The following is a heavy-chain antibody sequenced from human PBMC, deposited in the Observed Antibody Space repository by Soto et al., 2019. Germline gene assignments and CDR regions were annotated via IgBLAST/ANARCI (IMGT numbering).Heavy chain of an antibody. CDR3: ARDSSGSTAWFDP. V-gene: IGHV4-31*11. CDR1: GESFIGYY. J-gene: IGHJ5*02. CDR2: IYYSGST. Sequence: SETLSLTCAVYGESFIGYYWSWIRQHPGKGLEWIGYIYYSGSTYYNPSLKSRVTISVDTSKNQFSLKLSSVTAADTAVYYCARDSSGSTAWFDPWGQGTLVTVAS. D-gene: IGHD3-22*01.